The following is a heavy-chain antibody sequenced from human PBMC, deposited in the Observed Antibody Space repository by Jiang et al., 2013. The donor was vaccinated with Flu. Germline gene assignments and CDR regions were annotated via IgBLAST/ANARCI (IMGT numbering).Heavy chain of an antibody. V-gene: IGHV4-38-2*01. Sequence: GSGLVKPSETLSLTCAVSGYSIGTAYYWAWIRQPLGKGLEWIGSFYRTENTYYNPSLKSRVTIAVDTSKNQFSLKLTSVTATDTAVYFCARSYGDYYRNYYYFDYWGQGALVTVSS. CDR1: GYSIGTAYY. CDR3: ARSYGDYYRNYYYFDY. CDR2: FYRTENT. D-gene: IGHD4-17*01. J-gene: IGHJ4*02.